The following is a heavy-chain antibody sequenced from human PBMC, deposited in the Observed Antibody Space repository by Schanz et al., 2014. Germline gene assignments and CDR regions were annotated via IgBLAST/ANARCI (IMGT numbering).Heavy chain of an antibody. D-gene: IGHD1-26*01. CDR3: AKEGSIYWDRSVDY. CDR2: ISGGGGSA. J-gene: IGHJ4*02. Sequence: VQLVESGGGLVKPGGSLRLSCAASGFIFNDYYMNWVRLVPGKGLECVSGISGGGGSAYYADSVKGRFTISRDNSKNTLDLQMTSLRAEDTDVYYCAKEGSIYWDRSVDYWGQGTLVTVSS. CDR1: GFIFNDYY. V-gene: IGHV3-23*04.